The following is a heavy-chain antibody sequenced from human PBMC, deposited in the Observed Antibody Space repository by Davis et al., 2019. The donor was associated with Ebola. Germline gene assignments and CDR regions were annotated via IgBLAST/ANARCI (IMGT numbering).Heavy chain of an antibody. D-gene: IGHD4/OR15-4a*01. CDR3: ATDPYGANPQSADY. J-gene: IGHJ4*02. V-gene: IGHV3-30*03. CDR2: ISYDGETI. CDR1: KFDDFSTYG. Sequence: GESLKISCVASKFDDFSTYGMHWVRQAPGKGLEWVAVISYDGETIYYADAVQGRFTISRDNSKNTVYLQMNGLRPEDTAVYYCATDPYGANPQSADYWGQGSLVTVSS.